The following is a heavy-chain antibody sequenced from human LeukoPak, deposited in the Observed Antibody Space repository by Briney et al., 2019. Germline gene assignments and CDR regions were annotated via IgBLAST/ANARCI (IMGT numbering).Heavy chain of an antibody. V-gene: IGHV1-18*01. D-gene: IGHD3-10*01. CDR1: GYTFTSYG. Sequence: GASVKVSCKASGYTFTSYGISWVRQAPGQGLEWMGWISAYNGNTNYAQKLQGRVTMTTDTSTSTAYMELRSLRSDDTAVYYCARATYYYGSGSPDYWGQGTLVTVSS. CDR2: ISAYNGNT. J-gene: IGHJ4*02. CDR3: ARATYYYGSGSPDY.